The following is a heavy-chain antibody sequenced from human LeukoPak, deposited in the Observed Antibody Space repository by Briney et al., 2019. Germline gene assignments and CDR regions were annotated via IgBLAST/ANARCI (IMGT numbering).Heavy chain of an antibody. CDR1: GYTFTGYY. J-gene: IGHJ3*02. V-gene: IGHV1-2*02. D-gene: IGHD1-26*01. CDR3: ARDQEWELLPTSDASTDAFDI. CDR2: INPNSGGT. Sequence: ASVKVSCKASGYTFTGYYMHWVRQAPGQGLEWMGWINPNSGGTNYAQKFQGRVTMTSDTSISTAYMELSRLRSDDTAVYYCARDQEWELLPTSDASTDAFDIWGQGTMVTVSS.